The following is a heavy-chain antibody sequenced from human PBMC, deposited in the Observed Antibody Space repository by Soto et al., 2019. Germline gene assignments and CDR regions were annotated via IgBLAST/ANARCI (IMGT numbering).Heavy chain of an antibody. Sequence: GESLKISCAASGFTFSNAWMSWVRQVPGKGLEWVGRIKSKTDGGTTDYAAPVKGRFTISRDDSKNTLYLQMNSLKTEDTAVYYCTTDSGAVAAPLDYWGQGTLVTVSS. CDR3: TTDSGAVAAPLDY. CDR1: GFTFSNAW. J-gene: IGHJ4*02. V-gene: IGHV3-15*01. D-gene: IGHD6-19*01. CDR2: IKSKTDGGTT.